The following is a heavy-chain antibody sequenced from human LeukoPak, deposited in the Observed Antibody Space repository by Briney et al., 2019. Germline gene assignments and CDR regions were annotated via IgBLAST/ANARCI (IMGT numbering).Heavy chain of an antibody. CDR2: IYSGGST. J-gene: IGHJ4*02. D-gene: IGHD2-21*02. CDR1: GFTVSSNY. V-gene: IGHV3-66*01. CDR3: ARDNPVTSFDY. Sequence: RGSLRLSCAASGFTVSSNYMSWIRQAPGKGLEWVSVIYSGGSTYYADSVKGRFTISKDNSKNTLYLQMNSLRAEDTAVYYCARDNPVTSFDYWGQGTLVTVSS.